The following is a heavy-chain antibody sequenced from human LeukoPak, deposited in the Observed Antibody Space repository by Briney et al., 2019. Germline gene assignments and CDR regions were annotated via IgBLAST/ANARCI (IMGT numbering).Heavy chain of an antibody. J-gene: IGHJ4*02. CDR3: AREDRSWYYDFWSGPRDFDY. D-gene: IGHD3-3*01. V-gene: IGHV3-21*01. Sequence: PGGSLRLSCAASGFTFSSYSMNWVRQAPGKGLEWVSSISSSSSYIYYADSVKGRFTISRDNAKNSLYLQMNSLRAGDTAVYYCAREDRSWYYDFWSGPRDFDYWGQGTLVTVSS. CDR2: ISSSSSYI. CDR1: GFTFSSYS.